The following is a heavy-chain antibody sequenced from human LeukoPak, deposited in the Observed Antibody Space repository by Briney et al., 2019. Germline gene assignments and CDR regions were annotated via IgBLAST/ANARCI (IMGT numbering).Heavy chain of an antibody. CDR2: IYYSGST. Sequence: PSETLSLTCTVSGGSISSYYWSWIRQPPGKGLEWIGYIYYSGSTNYNPSLKSRVTISVDTSKNQFSLKLSSVTAADTAVYYCARQILRAGSGFDYWGQGTLVTVSS. D-gene: IGHD6-19*01. CDR3: ARQILRAGSGFDY. V-gene: IGHV4-59*01. CDR1: GGSISSYY. J-gene: IGHJ4*02.